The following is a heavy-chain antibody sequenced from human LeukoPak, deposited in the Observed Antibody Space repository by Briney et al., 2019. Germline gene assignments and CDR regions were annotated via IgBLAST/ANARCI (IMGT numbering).Heavy chain of an antibody. J-gene: IGHJ6*02. Sequence: PSETLSLTCTVSGGSTSGYYGSWIRQPAGKGLEWIGRMYTSGSTNYNPSLKSRVTMSVDTSKNEFSLKLTSVTAADTAVYYCARDLDSSSRRMDVWGQGTTVTVSS. CDR1: GGSTSGYY. D-gene: IGHD3-22*01. V-gene: IGHV4-4*07. CDR2: MYTSGST. CDR3: ARDLDSSSRRMDV.